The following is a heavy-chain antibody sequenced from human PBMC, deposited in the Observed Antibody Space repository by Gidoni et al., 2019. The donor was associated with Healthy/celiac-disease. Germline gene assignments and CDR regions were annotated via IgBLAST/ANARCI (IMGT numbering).Heavy chain of an antibody. CDR2: IYYSGST. CDR3: ARAGDFWSGYSWFDP. D-gene: IGHD3-3*01. J-gene: IGHJ5*02. CDR1: GGSISSYY. V-gene: IGHV4-59*01. Sequence: QVQLQESGPGLVKPSETLSLTCTASGGSISSYYWSWIRQPPGKGLEWIGYIYYSGSTNYNPSLKSRVTISVDTSKNQFSLKLSSVTAADTAVYYCARAGDFWSGYSWFDPWGQGTLVTVSS.